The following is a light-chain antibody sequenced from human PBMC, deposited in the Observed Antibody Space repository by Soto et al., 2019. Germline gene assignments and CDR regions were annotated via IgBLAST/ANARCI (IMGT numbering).Light chain of an antibody. CDR1: QSVRSN. V-gene: IGKV3-15*01. J-gene: IGKJ1*01. Sequence: EIVMTQSPAILPVSPGARATLSCRANQSVRSNLAWYQQKPGQAPRLXIYGASTRETGIPDRFRGSGSGTEFILTISSLQSEDVAVYYCQEYNTWTWTFGQGTKVDIK. CDR2: GAS. CDR3: QEYNTWTWT.